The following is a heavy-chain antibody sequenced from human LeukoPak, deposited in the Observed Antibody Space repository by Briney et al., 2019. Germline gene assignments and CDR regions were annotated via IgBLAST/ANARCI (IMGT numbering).Heavy chain of an antibody. CDR1: GYTFTGYY. V-gene: IGHV1-2*02. Sequence: ASVKVSCKASGYTFTGYYMHWVRQAPGQGLEWMGWINPNSGGTNYAQKFQGRVTMTRDTSISTAYMELSRLRSDDTAVYYCARSSVPYDYGDYDWFDPWGQGTLVTVSS. D-gene: IGHD4-17*01. J-gene: IGHJ5*02. CDR2: INPNSGGT. CDR3: ARSSVPYDYGDYDWFDP.